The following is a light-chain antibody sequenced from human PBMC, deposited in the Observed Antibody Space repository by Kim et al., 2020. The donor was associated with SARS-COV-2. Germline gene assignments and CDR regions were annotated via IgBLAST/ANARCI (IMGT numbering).Light chain of an antibody. CDR1: SSDVGEYNY. J-gene: IGLJ3*02. CDR3: CSYAGSYTLV. Sequence: QSALTQPRSVSGSPGQSVTISCTGTSSDVGEYNYVSWYQQHPGKAPKLMIFDVIKRPSGVPDRFSGSKSGNTASLTISGLQAEDEADYYCCSYAGSYTLVFGGGTQLTVL. CDR2: DVI. V-gene: IGLV2-11*01.